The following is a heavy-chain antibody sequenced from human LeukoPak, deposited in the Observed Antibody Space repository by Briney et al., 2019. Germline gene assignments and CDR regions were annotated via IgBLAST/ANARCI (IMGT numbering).Heavy chain of an antibody. J-gene: IGHJ4*02. CDR3: ARVAVAYLYYFDF. CDR2: IYSGGST. Sequence: PGGSLRLSCAASGFTVSSNHMSWVRQAPGKGLEWVSIIYSGGSTDYADSVKGRFTISRDNSKNTLYLQMNSLRAEDTAVYYCARVAVAYLYYFDFWGQGTLVTVSS. V-gene: IGHV3-53*01. D-gene: IGHD6-19*01. CDR1: GFTVSSNH.